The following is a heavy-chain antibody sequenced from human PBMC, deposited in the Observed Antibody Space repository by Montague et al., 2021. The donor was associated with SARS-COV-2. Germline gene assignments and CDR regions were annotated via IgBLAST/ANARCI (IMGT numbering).Heavy chain of an antibody. CDR1: GDSVARHSAG. D-gene: IGHD6-19*01. CDR3: AREQQWLGAVYYYYGMDV. J-gene: IGHJ6*02. V-gene: IGHV6-1*01. Sequence: CAISGDSVARHSAGWEENRYELQTPPELLCRIQYRKKRDNDYALXVKSRISINPDTSKNQFSLQLNSVTPEDTAVYYCAREQQWLGAVYYYYGMDVWGQGTTVTVSS. CDR2: IQYRKKRDN.